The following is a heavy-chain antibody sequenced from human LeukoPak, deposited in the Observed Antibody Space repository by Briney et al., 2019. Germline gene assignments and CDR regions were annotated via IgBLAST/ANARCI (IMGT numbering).Heavy chain of an antibody. CDR3: ASSPNWNEAEYYFEH. J-gene: IGHJ4*02. D-gene: IGHD1-1*01. CDR1: GFTDSGLTFSSDW. Sequence: PGGSLRLSCAGSGFTDSGLTFSSDWMSWVRQPPGKGLEWVANINQDTIKKYYLDSVKGRFTISRDHAKNSLYLQMNSLRAEDTAVYFCASSPNWNEAEYYFEHWGRGTLAIVAS. V-gene: IGHV3-7*01. CDR2: INQDTIKK.